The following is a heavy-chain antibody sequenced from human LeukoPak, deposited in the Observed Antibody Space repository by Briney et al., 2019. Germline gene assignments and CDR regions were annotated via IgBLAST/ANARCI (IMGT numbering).Heavy chain of an antibody. CDR1: GFTVSSNY. Sequence: GGSLRLSCAASGFTVSSNYMSWVRQAPGKGLEWVANIKQDGSEKYYVDSVKGRFTISRDNAKNSLYLQMNSLRAEDTAVYYCARDTVDTMVRGVIIDAFDIWGQGTMVTVSS. CDR2: IKQDGSEK. J-gene: IGHJ3*02. CDR3: ARDTVDTMVRGVIIDAFDI. D-gene: IGHD3-10*01. V-gene: IGHV3-7*01.